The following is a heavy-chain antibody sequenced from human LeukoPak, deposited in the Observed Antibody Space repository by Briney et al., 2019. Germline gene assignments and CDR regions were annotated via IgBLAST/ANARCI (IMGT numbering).Heavy chain of an antibody. D-gene: IGHD2-21*01. CDR3: ASPYCGGDCPLPLG. J-gene: IGHJ4*02. CDR1: GGSISSSSYY. V-gene: IGHV4-39*01. Sequence: PSETLSLTCTVSGGSISSSSYYWGWIRQPPGKGLEWIGSIYYSGSTYYNPSLKSRVTISVDTSKNQFSLKLSSVTAADTAVYYCASPYCGGDCPLPLGWGQGTLVTVSS. CDR2: IYYSGST.